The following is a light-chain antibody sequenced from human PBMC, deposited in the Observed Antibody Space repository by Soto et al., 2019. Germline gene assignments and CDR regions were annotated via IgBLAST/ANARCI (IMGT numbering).Light chain of an antibody. V-gene: IGLV8-61*01. CDR1: SGSVSTLYY. Sequence: QAVVTQEPSFSVSPGGTGTLTCGLTSGSVSTLYYPTWFQQTPGQAPRTLIYRTNTRSSGVPDRFSGSILGTKAALTITGAQANDESTYFCMLDMGGGFNGVFGGGTKVTV. J-gene: IGLJ3*02. CDR3: MLDMGGGFNGV. CDR2: RTN.